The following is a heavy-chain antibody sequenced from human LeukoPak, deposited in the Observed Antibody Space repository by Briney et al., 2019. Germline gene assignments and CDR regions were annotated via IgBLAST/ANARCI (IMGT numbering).Heavy chain of an antibody. CDR1: GFTFSSYG. CDR2: ISGSGGST. Sequence: PGGSLRLSCAASGFTFSSYGMSWVRQAPGEGLEWVSAISGSGGSTYYADSVKGRFTISRDNSKNTLYLQMNSLRAEDTAVYYCAKVARWGYSYMLDYYYYMDVWGKGTTVTISS. J-gene: IGHJ6*03. CDR3: AKVARWGYSYMLDYYYYMDV. D-gene: IGHD5-18*01. V-gene: IGHV3-23*01.